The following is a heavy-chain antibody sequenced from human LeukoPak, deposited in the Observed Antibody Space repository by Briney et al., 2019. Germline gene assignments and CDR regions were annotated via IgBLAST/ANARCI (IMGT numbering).Heavy chain of an antibody. Sequence: PSETLSLTCTVSGYSISSGYYWGWIRQPPGKGLEWIGSIYHSGSTYYNPSLKSRVTISVDTSKNQFSLKLSSVTVADTAVYYCAREGPNWGYNWFDPWGQGTLVTVSS. CDR1: GYSISSGYY. D-gene: IGHD7-27*01. CDR2: IYHSGST. J-gene: IGHJ5*02. V-gene: IGHV4-38-2*02. CDR3: AREGPNWGYNWFDP.